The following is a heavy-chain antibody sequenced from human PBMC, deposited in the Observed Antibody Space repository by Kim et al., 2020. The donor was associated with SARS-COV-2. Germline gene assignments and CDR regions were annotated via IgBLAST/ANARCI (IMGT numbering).Heavy chain of an antibody. D-gene: IGHD1-26*01. V-gene: IGHV1-46*01. Sequence: ASVKVSCKASGYTFTSYYMHWVRQAPGQGLEWMGIINPSGGSTSYAQKFQGRVTMTRDTSTSTVYMELSSLRSEDTAVYYCARVNKVGAIVSAFDYWGQGTLVTVSS. J-gene: IGHJ4*02. CDR3: ARVNKVGAIVSAFDY. CDR2: INPSGGST. CDR1: GYTFTSYY.